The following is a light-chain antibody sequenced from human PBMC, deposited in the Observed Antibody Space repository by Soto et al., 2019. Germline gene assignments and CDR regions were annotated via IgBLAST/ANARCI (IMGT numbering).Light chain of an antibody. J-gene: IGKJ2*01. CDR1: QSISSY. CDR2: AEY. V-gene: IGKV1-39*01. CDR3: QQVFSILMYT. Sequence: DIQMTQSPSSLSASVGDRVTITCRASQSISSYLNRYQQKPGEAPKLLIYAEYSLQSGVPSRFIGSGSATDITLTISSLQPEDFATYYCQQVFSILMYTFGLGFKLEIK.